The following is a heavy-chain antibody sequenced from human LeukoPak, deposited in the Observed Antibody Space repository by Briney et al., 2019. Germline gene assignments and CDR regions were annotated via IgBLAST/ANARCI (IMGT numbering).Heavy chain of an antibody. CDR1: GYTFTDYY. CDR2: VDPEDGET. J-gene: IGHJ4*02. D-gene: IGHD5-18*01. CDR3: ATGLVDTANDY. Sequence: ASVKISCKVSGYTFTDYYMHWVQQAPGKGLEWMGLVDPEDGETICAEKFQGRVTITADTSTDTAYMELSSLRSEDTAVYYCATGLVDTANDYWGQGTLVTVSS. V-gene: IGHV1-69-2*01.